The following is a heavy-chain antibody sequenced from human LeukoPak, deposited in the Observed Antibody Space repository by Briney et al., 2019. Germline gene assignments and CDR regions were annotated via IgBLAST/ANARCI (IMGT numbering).Heavy chain of an antibody. D-gene: IGHD6-19*01. CDR2: INHSGST. J-gene: IGHJ5*02. CDR1: GGSFSRYY. Sequence: PSETLSLTCAVYGGSFSRYYWNWIRQPPGKGLEWIGEINHSGSTNYNPSLKSRVTISVDTSKNQFSLKLSSVTAADTAVYYCARSEQWLVQGGSWFDPWGQGTLVTVSS. CDR3: ARSEQWLVQGGSWFDP. V-gene: IGHV4-34*01.